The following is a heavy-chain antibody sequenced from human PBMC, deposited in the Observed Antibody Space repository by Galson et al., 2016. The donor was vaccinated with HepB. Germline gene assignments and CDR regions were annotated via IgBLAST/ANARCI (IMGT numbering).Heavy chain of an antibody. CDR2: IYWHGDK. D-gene: IGHD1-20*01. CDR3: VHRDFAIAGDLGF. J-gene: IGHJ4*02. V-gene: IGHV2-5*01. CDR1: GFSLTNTGGA. Sequence: PALVKPTQTLTLTCTFSGFSLTNTGGAVVWIRQPPGKALEWLALIYWHGDKRYRPSLRNRLTISEDTSKNQVVLTMTNMDPVDTAPYYCVHRDFAIAGDLGFWGQGALVSVSS.